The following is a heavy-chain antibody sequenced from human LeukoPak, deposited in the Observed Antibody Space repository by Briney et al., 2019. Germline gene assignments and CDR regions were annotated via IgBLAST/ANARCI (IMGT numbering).Heavy chain of an antibody. V-gene: IGHV3-21*01. D-gene: IGHD5-24*01. J-gene: IGHJ4*02. CDR2: ISSSSSNI. CDR1: GFIFSSHS. CDR3: ARDGRRDGYNYGFDY. Sequence: GGSLRLAWAAAGFIFSSHSMNWVRQAPGKGLGWVSSISSSSSNIYYADSVKGRFTISRDNAKNSLYLQMNSLRAEDTAVYYCARDGRRDGYNYGFDYWGQGTLVTVSS.